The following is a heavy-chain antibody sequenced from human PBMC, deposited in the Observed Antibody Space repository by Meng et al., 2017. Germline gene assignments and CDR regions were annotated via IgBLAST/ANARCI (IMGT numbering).Heavy chain of an antibody. V-gene: IGHV4-61*02. CDR2: IHTSGST. J-gene: IGHJ4*02. CDR3: ARVGIDYYDSSGYTYFDY. D-gene: IGHD3-22*01. CDR1: GVSISSGSYY. Sequence: HVQLLDSRQGLSKPSHTLSLNCTVSGVSISSGSYYWSWHRQPAGKGLESIGRIHTSGSTNYNPSLKSLVTISVDTSKNQFSLKLSSVTAADTAVYYCARVGIDYYDSSGYTYFDYWGQGTLVTVSS.